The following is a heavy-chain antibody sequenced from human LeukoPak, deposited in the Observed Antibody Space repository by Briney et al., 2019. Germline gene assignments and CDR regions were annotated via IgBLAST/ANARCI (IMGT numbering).Heavy chain of an antibody. J-gene: IGHJ4*02. CDR1: GGSISIYY. CDR2: VYNSGST. V-gene: IGHV4-59*01. D-gene: IGHD5-24*01. CDR3: VRDRELNY. Sequence: AETLSLTCTVSGGSISIYYWSWIRQPPGKGLEWIGYVYNSGSTDYNPSLKSRVTISADTSKNQFSLKLSSVIAADTAVYYCVRDRELNYWGQGILVTVSS.